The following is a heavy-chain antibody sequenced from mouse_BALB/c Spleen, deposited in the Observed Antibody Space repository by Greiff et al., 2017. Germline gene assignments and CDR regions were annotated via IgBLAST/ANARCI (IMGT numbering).Heavy chain of an antibody. CDR3: ARDKGTGTNFDV. D-gene: IGHD4-1*01. J-gene: IGHJ1*01. CDR2: IRNKANGYTT. CDR1: GFTFTDYY. V-gene: IGHV7-3*02. Sequence: DVHLVESGGGLVQPGGSLRLSCATSGFTFTDYYMSWVRQPPGKALEWLGSIRNKANGYTTEYSASVKGRFTISRDNSQSILYLQMNTLRAEDSATYYCARDKGTGTNFDVWGAGTTVTVSS.